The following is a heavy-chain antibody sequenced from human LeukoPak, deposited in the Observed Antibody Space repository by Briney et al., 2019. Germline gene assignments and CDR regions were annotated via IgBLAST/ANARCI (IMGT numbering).Heavy chain of an antibody. CDR2: ISSSGSTM. Sequence: GGSLRLSCAASGFTFSDYYMSWIRQAPGKGLEWVSYISSSGSTMYYADSVKGRFTISRDNAKNSLYLQMNSLRAEDTAVYSCVGSGYYDMDVWGQGTTVTVSS. CDR1: GFTFSDYY. CDR3: VGSGYYDMDV. V-gene: IGHV3-11*01. J-gene: IGHJ6*02.